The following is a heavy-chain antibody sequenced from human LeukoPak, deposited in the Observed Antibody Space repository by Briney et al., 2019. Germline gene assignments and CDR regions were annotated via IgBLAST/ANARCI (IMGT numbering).Heavy chain of an antibody. CDR2: IYYSGST. J-gene: IGHJ4*02. Sequence: NPSETLSLTCTVSGDSVSNGNYYWSWLRQPPGKALEWIGYIYYSGSTYYNPSLEGRVTISVDTSKNQFSVKLRSVTAADTAVYYCARSQNYYGSGDYWSQGTLVTVPS. CDR1: GDSVSNGNYY. D-gene: IGHD3-10*01. V-gene: IGHV4-61*01. CDR3: ARSQNYYGSGDY.